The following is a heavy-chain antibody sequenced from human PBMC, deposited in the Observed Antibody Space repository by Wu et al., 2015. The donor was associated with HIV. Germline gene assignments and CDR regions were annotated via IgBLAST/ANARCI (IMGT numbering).Heavy chain of an antibody. CDR1: GYAFTNYD. Sequence: QVQLVQSGAEVKKPGASVMVSCKAFGYAFTNYDISWVRQAPGQGLEWMGSTSVYIGYTKYAQNFQDRVTMTTDTSTSTAYMEVRSLRSDDTAIYYCARDRGYCSGGSCYGYYYYYMDVWGKGTTVTVSS. CDR3: ARDRGYCSGGSCYGYYYYYMDV. V-gene: IGHV1-18*01. CDR2: TSVYIGYT. J-gene: IGHJ6*03. D-gene: IGHD2-15*01.